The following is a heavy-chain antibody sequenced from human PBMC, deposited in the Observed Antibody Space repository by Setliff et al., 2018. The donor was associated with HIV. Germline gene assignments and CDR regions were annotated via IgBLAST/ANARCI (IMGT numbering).Heavy chain of an antibody. V-gene: IGHV4-59*11. CDR2: IIYAERA. CDR1: GGSISSHY. Sequence: SETLSLTCTVSGGSISSHYWSWIRQPPGKGLEWIGSIIYAERANYNPSLRSRVTMSLDTSTSQVSLKLTSVTAADTAVYFCAREGLSGWFGPWGQGSLVTVSS. CDR3: AREGLSGWFGP. J-gene: IGHJ5*02. D-gene: IGHD1-1*01.